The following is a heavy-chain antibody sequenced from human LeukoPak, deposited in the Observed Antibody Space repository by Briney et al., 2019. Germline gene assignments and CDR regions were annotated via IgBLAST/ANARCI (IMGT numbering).Heavy chain of an antibody. V-gene: IGHV4-30-4*08. D-gene: IGHD1-26*01. CDR3: ARATWELLHLNY. J-gene: IGHJ4*02. CDR1: GGSISSGDYY. Sequence: SSETLSLTCTVSGGSISSGDYYWSWIRQPPGKGLEWIGYIYYSGSTYYNPSLKSRVTISVDTSKNQFSLKLSSVTAADTAVYYCARATWELLHLNYWGQGTLVTVPS. CDR2: IYYSGST.